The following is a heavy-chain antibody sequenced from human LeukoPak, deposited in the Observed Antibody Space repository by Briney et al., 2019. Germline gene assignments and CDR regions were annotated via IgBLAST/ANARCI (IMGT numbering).Heavy chain of an antibody. CDR3: LRGDRRDY. J-gene: IGHJ4*02. V-gene: IGHV3-48*03. Sequence: GGSLRLSCAASGFTFSSYEMNWVRQAPGKGLEWVSYISSFSSTIYYADSVKGRFIISRDNAKDSLYLQMNSLRVEDTAVYYCLRGDRRDYWGQGTLVTVSS. CDR1: GFTFSSYE. CDR2: ISSFSSTI.